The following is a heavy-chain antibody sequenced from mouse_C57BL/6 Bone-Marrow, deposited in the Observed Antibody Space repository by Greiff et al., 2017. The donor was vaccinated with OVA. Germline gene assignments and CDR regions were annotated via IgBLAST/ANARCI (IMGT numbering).Heavy chain of an antibody. CDR3: TFYYGSSYWYFDV. CDR2: IDPENGDT. D-gene: IGHD1-1*01. J-gene: IGHJ1*03. Sequence: VQLQQSGAELVRLGASVKLSCTASGFNIKDDYMHWVKQRPEQGLEWIGWIDPENGDTEYASKFQGKATITADTSSNTAYLQLSSLTSEDTAVYYCTFYYGSSYWYFDVWGTGTTVTVSS. CDR1: GFNIKDDY. V-gene: IGHV14-4*01.